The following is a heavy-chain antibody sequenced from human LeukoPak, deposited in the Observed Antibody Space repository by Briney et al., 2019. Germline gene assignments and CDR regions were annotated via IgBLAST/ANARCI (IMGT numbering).Heavy chain of an antibody. D-gene: IGHD6-19*01. J-gene: IGHJ4*02. CDR3: ARDRGSSGWYEFDY. Sequence: HPGASLRLSCAASGFTFGTYWVSWVRRHPGEGREWLVNIKQDGSKKYYVDSVGGRLTISRDNAKNSLYLQMNSLRAEDTAVYYCARDRGSSGWYEFDYWGQGTLVTVSS. V-gene: IGHV3-7*01. CDR2: IKQDGSKK. CDR1: GFTFGTYW.